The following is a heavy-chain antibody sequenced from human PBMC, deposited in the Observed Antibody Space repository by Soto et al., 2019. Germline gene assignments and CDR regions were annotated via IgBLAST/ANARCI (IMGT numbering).Heavy chain of an antibody. CDR2: ISYDGSNK. CDR3: AKDRVRIHLARIKYSSSWDFDY. J-gene: IGHJ4*02. Sequence: GGSLRLSCAASGFTFSSYGMHWVRQAPGKGLEWVAVISYDGSNKYYADSVKGRFTISRDNSKNTLYLQMNSLRAEDTAVYYCAKDRVRIHLARIKYSSSWDFDYWGQGTLVTVSS. V-gene: IGHV3-30*18. D-gene: IGHD6-13*01. CDR1: GFTFSSYG.